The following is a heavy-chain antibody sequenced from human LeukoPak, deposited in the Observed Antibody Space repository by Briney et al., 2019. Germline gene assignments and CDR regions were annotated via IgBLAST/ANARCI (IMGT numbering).Heavy chain of an antibody. J-gene: IGHJ4*02. CDR3: AKEVVYAFY. D-gene: IGHD2-8*02. Sequence: GGSLRLSCAASGFTFSTYGMHWVRQAPGKGLEWVAFIRFDGSNEYYADSVKGRITISRDNSKNTLYLQMNSLRAEDTAVYYCAKEVVYAFYWGQGTLVTVSS. CDR2: IRFDGSNE. V-gene: IGHV3-30*02. CDR1: GFTFSTYG.